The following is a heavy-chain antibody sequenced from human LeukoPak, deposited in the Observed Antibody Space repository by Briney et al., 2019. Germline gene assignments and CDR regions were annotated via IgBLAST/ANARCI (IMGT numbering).Heavy chain of an antibody. CDR3: ARDGPQMAAPFDY. CDR2: ISSSSSTI. Sequence: GGSLRLSCAASGFTFSSYSMNWVRQAPGKGLEWVSYISSSSSTIYYADSVKGRFTISRDNVKNSLYLQMNSLRAEDTAVYYCARDGPQMAAPFDYWGQGTLVTVSS. J-gene: IGHJ4*02. CDR1: GFTFSSYS. D-gene: IGHD6-6*01. V-gene: IGHV3-48*01.